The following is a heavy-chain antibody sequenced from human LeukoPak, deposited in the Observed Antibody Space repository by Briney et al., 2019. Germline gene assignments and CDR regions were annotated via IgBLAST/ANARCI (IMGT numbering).Heavy chain of an antibody. Sequence: ASVKVSCKASEYTFTDYAINWVRQAPGQRLEWMGWINAGNGNTKYSQKFQGRVTMTRNTSISTAYMELSSLRSEDTAVYYCARGRYCSSTSCYYLDPWGQGTLATVSS. CDR2: INAGNGNT. CDR1: EYTFTDYA. J-gene: IGHJ5*02. V-gene: IGHV1-3*01. CDR3: ARGRYCSSTSCYYLDP. D-gene: IGHD2-2*01.